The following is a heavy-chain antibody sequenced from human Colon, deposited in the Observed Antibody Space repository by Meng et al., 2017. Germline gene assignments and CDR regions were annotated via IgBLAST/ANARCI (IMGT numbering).Heavy chain of an antibody. CDR1: GGSISSGDYY. V-gene: IGHV4-30-4*01. CDR3: ARGYYDSSGYGYWYFDL. CDR2: IYYSGST. Sequence: QGQRQESGPGLVKPSQTLSLTCTVSGGSISSGDYYWSWIRQPPGKGLEWIGYIYYSGSTYYNPSLKSRVTISVDTSKNQFSLKLSSVTAADTAVYYCARGYYDSSGYGYWYFDLWGRGTRVTVYS. D-gene: IGHD3-22*01. J-gene: IGHJ2*01.